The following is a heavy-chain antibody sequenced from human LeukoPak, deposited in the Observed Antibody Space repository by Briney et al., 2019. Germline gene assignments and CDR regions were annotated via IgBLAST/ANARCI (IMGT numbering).Heavy chain of an antibody. CDR1: GFAFSDAW. CDR2: VKRKTHGGTT. D-gene: IGHD2-21*02. J-gene: IGHJ4*02. CDR3: TTEVVVTSYFDY. V-gene: IGHV3-15*01. Sequence: GGSLRLSCAASGFAFSDAWMSCVRQAPGKGLELVGRVKRKTHGGTTQYGAPVKGRFAISRDDSKNTLYLQMNSLKTEDTGVYFCTTEVVVTSYFDYWGQGALVTVSS.